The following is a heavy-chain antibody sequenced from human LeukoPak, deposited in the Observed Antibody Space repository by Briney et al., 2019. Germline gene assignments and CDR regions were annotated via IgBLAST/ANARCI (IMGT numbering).Heavy chain of an antibody. D-gene: IGHD3-22*01. CDR1: GYTFTSYG. J-gene: IGHJ6*02. Sequence: ASVKVSCKASGYTFTSYGISWVRQAPGQGLEWMGWISAYNGNTNYAQKLQGRVTMTTDTSTSTAYMELRSLRSDDTAVYYCARGTYYYDSRGSPQAYYYYGRDVWGQGTTVTVSS. CDR3: ARGTYYYDSRGSPQAYYYYGRDV. V-gene: IGHV1-18*01. CDR2: ISAYNGNT.